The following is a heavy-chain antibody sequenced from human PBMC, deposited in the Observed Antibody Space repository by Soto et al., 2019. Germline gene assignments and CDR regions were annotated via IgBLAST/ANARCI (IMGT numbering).Heavy chain of an antibody. Sequence: QLQLQESGPGLVKPSETLSLTCTVSGGSINDDTYYWGWIRQPPGKGLEWIGSIYYSGTSSYNPFLQGQVPYARDPSQDQVAPRPGSLAAPDPAGLYCARLHCDSPNCVPLDPWGQGTLVIVSS. CDR3: ARLHCDSPNCVPLDP. D-gene: IGHD2-2*01. V-gene: IGHV4-39*01. CDR2: IYYSGTS. CDR1: GGSINDDTYY. J-gene: IGHJ5*02.